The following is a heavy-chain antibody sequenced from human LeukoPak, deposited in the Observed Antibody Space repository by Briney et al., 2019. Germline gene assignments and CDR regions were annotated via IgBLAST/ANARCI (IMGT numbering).Heavy chain of an antibody. J-gene: IGHJ4*02. CDR3: ARARGSYFDY. V-gene: IGHV4-59*10. CDR1: GGSFSGYY. CDR2: IYTSGST. Sequence: SETLSPTCAVYGGSFSGYYWSWIRQPAGKGLEWIGRIYTSGSTNCNPSLKSRVTMSVDTSKNQFSLKLSSVTAADTAVYYCARARGSYFDYWGQGTVVTVSS. D-gene: IGHD1-26*01.